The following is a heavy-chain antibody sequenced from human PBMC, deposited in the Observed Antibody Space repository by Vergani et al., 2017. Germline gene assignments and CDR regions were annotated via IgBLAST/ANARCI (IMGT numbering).Heavy chain of an antibody. CDR2: ININSGAT. Sequence: QVQLVQSGAEVKKPGASVKVSCKASGYTFSDHHLHWVRQAPGQGLEWVGWININSGATKLAQKFQGRVTMGTDTSISTGYMELSSLQSDATAVYYCARVASVVVPAARPLDLWGQGTLITVSS. V-gene: IGHV1-2*02. CDR1: GYTFSDHH. D-gene: IGHD2-2*01. CDR3: ARVASVVVPAARPLDL. J-gene: IGHJ4*02.